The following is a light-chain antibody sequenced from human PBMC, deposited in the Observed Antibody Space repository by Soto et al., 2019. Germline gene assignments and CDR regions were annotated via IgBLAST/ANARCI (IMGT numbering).Light chain of an antibody. V-gene: IGKV1-5*03. J-gene: IGKJ1*01. Sequence: DIQMTQSPSTLSASVGDRVTITCRASQSISSWLAWYQQKPGKAPKLLIYKASSLESGVPSRFSGSGSGTEFTLTISSLQPDDFATYYCQQYNSYSLTFGQGTKGGYQ. CDR3: QQYNSYSLT. CDR1: QSISSW. CDR2: KAS.